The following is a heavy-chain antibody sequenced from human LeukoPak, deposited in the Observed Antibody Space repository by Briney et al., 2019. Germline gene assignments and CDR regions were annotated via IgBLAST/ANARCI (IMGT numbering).Heavy chain of an antibody. CDR3: AKDGGGYYPYYYYYMDV. V-gene: IGHV3-48*03. J-gene: IGHJ6*03. Sequence: GGSLRLSCAASGFTFSSYEMNWVRQAPGKGLEWVSYISSSGSTIYYADSVKGRFTISRDNAKNSLYLQMNSLRAEDTAVYYCAKDGGGYYPYYYYYMDVWGKGTTVTISS. CDR2: ISSSGSTI. D-gene: IGHD3-22*01. CDR1: GFTFSSYE.